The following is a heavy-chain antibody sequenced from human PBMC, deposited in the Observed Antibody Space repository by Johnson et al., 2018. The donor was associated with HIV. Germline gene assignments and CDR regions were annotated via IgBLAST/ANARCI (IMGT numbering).Heavy chain of an antibody. D-gene: IGHD1-26*01. CDR1: GFTFSSYA. CDR2: ISYDGSDK. J-gene: IGHJ3*02. CDR3: ARVRRSVTYYVDAVDI. Sequence: VQLVESGGGVVQPGRSLRLSCAASGFTFSSYAMHWVRQATGKGLEWVAVISYDGSDKYYADSVKGRFTISRDNSKNTLYLQMNSLRAEDTAVYYCARVRRSVTYYVDAVDIWGQGTMVTVSS. V-gene: IGHV3-30*04.